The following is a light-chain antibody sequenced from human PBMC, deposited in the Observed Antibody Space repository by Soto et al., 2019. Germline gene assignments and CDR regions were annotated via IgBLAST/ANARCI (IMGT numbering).Light chain of an antibody. CDR3: QQRSNWLWT. CDR2: DAS. CDR1: QSVSSY. J-gene: IGKJ1*01. V-gene: IGKV3-11*01. Sequence: EIVLTQSPATLYLSPGERATLACRASQSVSSYLAWYQQKPGQATRLLIYDASNRATGIPARFSVSGSGKDFILTISRLEPEDLSVYYCQQRSNWLWTFGQVTKVDIK.